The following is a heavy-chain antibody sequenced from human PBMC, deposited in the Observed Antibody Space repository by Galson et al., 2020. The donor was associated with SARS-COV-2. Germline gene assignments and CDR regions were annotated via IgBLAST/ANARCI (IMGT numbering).Heavy chain of an antibody. J-gene: IGHJ6*02. CDR3: ARGSYCGGDCHQNRYYYYGMDV. CDR2: INHSGST. CDR1: GGSFSGYY. Sequence: SETLSLTCAVYGGSFSGYYWSWIRQPPGKGLEWIGEINHSGSTNYNPSLKSRVTISVDTSKNQFSLKLSSVTAADTAVYYCARGSYCGGDCHQNRYYYYGMDVWGQGTTVTVSS. V-gene: IGHV4-34*01. D-gene: IGHD2-21*02.